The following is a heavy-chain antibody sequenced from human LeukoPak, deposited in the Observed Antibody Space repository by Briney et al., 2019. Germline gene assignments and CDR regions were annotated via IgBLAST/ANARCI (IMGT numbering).Heavy chain of an antibody. D-gene: IGHD3-3*01. J-gene: IGHJ6*03. Sequence: PSETLSLTCTVSGGSISSSSYYWGWIRQPPGKGLEWIGEINHSGSTNYNPSLKSRVTISVDTSKNQFSLKLSSVTAADTAVYYCARGGRYYDFWSGFKSEYYYYYMDVWGKGTTVTVSS. CDR1: GGSISSSSYY. CDR2: INHSGST. CDR3: ARGGRYYDFWSGFKSEYYYYYMDV. V-gene: IGHV4-39*07.